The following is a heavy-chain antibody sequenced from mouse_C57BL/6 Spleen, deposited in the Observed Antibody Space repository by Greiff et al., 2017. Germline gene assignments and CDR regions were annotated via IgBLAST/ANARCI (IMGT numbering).Heavy chain of an antibody. CDR3: ASYYGNLYYFGY. Sequence: VQLQQPGAELVKPGASVKLSCKASGYTFTSYWMQWVKQRPGQGLEWIGEIDPSDSYTNYNQKFKGKATLTVDTSSSTAYMQLSSLTSEDSAVYYCASYYGNLYYFGYWGQGTTLTVAS. CDR2: IDPSDSYT. J-gene: IGHJ2*01. D-gene: IGHD2-1*01. CDR1: GYTFTSYW. V-gene: IGHV1-50*01.